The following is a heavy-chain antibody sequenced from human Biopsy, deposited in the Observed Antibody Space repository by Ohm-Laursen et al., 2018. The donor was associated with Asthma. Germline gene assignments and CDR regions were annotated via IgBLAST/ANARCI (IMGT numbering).Heavy chain of an antibody. CDR1: GGSINIGDYY. Sequence: TLSLTCTVSGGSINIGDYYWSWIRQHPVKGLEWIGHIYYSGSTYYNPSLKSRVSISLDTSKNQFSLSLTSVTAADTAVYYCARASVAASSNWFDTWGQGTLVTVSS. J-gene: IGHJ5*02. CDR2: IYYSGST. D-gene: IGHD6-19*01. CDR3: ARASVAASSNWFDT. V-gene: IGHV4-30-4*08.